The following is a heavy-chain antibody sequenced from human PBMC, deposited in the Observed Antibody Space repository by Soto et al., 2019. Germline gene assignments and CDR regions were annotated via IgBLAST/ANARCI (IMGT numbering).Heavy chain of an antibody. CDR3: AALPTITIFGVVTQPHDAFDI. J-gene: IGHJ3*02. CDR2: ISYDGSNK. D-gene: IGHD3-3*01. CDR1: GFTFSSYA. V-gene: IGHV3-30-3*01. Sequence: GGSLRLSCAASGFTFSSYAMHWVRQAPGKGLEWVAVISYDGSNKYYADSVKGRFTISRDNSKNTLYLQMNSLRAEDTAVYYCAALPTITIFGVVTQPHDAFDIWGQGTMVTVSS.